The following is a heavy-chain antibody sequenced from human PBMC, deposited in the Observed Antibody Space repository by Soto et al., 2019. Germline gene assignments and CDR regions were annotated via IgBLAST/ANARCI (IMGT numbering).Heavy chain of an antibody. V-gene: IGHV3-23*01. CDR3: AKDQGSSWYERDY. Sequence: EVQLLESGGGLVQPGGSLRLSCAASGFTFSNYAVTWVRQAPGKGLEWVSTISGSGGSTYYADSVKGRFTISRDNSKNTLHLQMNSLRAEDTAVYSCAKDQGSSWYERDYGGQGTLVTVSS. CDR1: GFTFSNYA. J-gene: IGHJ4*02. CDR2: ISGSGGST. D-gene: IGHD6-13*01.